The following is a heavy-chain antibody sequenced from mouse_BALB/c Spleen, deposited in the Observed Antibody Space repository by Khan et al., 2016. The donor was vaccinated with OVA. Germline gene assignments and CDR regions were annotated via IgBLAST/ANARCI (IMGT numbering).Heavy chain of an antibody. Sequence: QVQLKQSGAELVKPGASVKLSCKASGYTFTSYWMHWVKQRPGQGLEWIGEINPSNGRTNYNEKFKSKATLTVDKSSSTAYMQLSSLTSEDSAVYYCARSTTASFDYWGQGTTLTGSS. V-gene: IGHV1S81*02. CDR2: INPSNGRT. D-gene: IGHD1-2*01. CDR1: GYTFTSYW. CDR3: ARSTTASFDY. J-gene: IGHJ2*01.